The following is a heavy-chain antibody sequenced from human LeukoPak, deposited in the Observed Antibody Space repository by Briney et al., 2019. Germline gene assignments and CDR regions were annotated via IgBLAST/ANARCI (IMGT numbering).Heavy chain of an antibody. CDR1: GFTFSSYE. J-gene: IGHJ6*04. Sequence: GGSLRLSCAASGFTFSSYEMNWVRQAPGKGLEWVSYISSSGSTIYYADSVKGRFTISRDNAKNSLYLQMNSLRAEDTAVYYCAELGITMIGGVWGKGTTVIISS. D-gene: IGHD3-10*02. CDR3: AELGITMIGGV. CDR2: ISSSGSTI. V-gene: IGHV3-48*03.